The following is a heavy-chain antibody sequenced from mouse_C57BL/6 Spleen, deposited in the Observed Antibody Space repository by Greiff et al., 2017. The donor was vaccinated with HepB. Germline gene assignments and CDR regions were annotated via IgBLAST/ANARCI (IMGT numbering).Heavy chain of an antibody. Sequence: EVQLQQSGAELVRPGASVKLSCTASGFNIKDYYMHWVKQRPEQGLEWIGRIDPEDGDTEYAPKFQGKATMTADTSSNTAYLQLSSLTSEDTAVYYCTRGYYSYAMDYWGQGTSVTVSS. V-gene: IGHV14-1*01. CDR3: TRGYYSYAMDY. CDR2: IDPEDGDT. D-gene: IGHD2-3*01. J-gene: IGHJ4*01. CDR1: GFNIKDYY.